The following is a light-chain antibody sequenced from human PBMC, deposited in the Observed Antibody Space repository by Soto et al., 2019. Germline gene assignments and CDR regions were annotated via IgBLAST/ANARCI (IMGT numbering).Light chain of an antibody. V-gene: IGKV3-15*01. Sequence: EIVMTQSPATLSVSPGERATLSCRASQSVSSNLAWYQQKPGQAPRLLIYGASTRATVIPARFSGSGSGTEFTLTINSLQSEDFAVYYCQQYNNWPPWTFGQGTKVEIK. J-gene: IGKJ1*01. CDR1: QSVSSN. CDR2: GAS. CDR3: QQYNNWPPWT.